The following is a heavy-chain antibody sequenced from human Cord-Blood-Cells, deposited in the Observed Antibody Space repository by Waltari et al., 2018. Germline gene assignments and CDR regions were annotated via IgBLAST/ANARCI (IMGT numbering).Heavy chain of an antibody. CDR1: GYTFTGYY. Sequence: QVQLVQSGAEVKKPGASVKVSCKASGYTFTGYYMHWVRQAPGQGLEWMGWINPSSGVTNNAQNFQGRVTMTRDTSSSTAYMELSRLRSDDTAVYYCARQCNYYYYGMDVWGQGTTVTVSS. V-gene: IGHV1-2*02. CDR3: ARQCNYYYYGMDV. J-gene: IGHJ6*02. CDR2: INPSSGVT. D-gene: IGHD2-8*01.